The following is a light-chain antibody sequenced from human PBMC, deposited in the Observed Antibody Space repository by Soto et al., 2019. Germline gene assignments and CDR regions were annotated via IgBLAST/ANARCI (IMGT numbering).Light chain of an antibody. V-gene: IGLV1-47*02. CDR3: AAWDDGLSGSFV. CDR1: SSNIGSNY. Sequence: QSVLTQPPSASGTPGQRVTISCSGSSSNIGSNYVYWYQQLPGTAPKLLIYGNYQRPSGVPDRFSGSKSGTSATLAISGLRSEDEADYFCAAWDDGLSGSFVFATGTKVTIL. CDR2: GNY. J-gene: IGLJ1*01.